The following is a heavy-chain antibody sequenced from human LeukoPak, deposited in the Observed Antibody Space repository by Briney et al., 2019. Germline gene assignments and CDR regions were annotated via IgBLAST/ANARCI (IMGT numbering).Heavy chain of an antibody. J-gene: IGHJ6*02. CDR2: INPNSGGT. CDR3: ARGGMAAAGAPFGFGTLDV. Sequence: ASVKVSCKASGCTFTGYYMHWVRQAPGQGLEWMGWINPNSGGTNYAQKFQGWVTMTRDTFISTAYMELSRLRSDDTAVYYCARGGMAAAGAPFGFGTLDVWGQGTTVTVSS. V-gene: IGHV1-2*04. CDR1: GCTFTGYY. D-gene: IGHD6-13*01.